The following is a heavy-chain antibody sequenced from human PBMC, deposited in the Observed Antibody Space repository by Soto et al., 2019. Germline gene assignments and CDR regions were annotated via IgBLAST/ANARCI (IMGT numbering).Heavy chain of an antibody. V-gene: IGHV1-69*13. Sequence: GASVKVSCKASGGTFSSYAISWVLQAPGQGLEWMGGIIPIFGTANYAQKFQGRVTITADESTSTAYMELSSLRSEDTAVYYCARDSHSSGRTYYYYGMDVWGQGTTVTVSS. CDR1: GGTFSSYA. J-gene: IGHJ6*02. D-gene: IGHD6-19*01. CDR3: ARDSHSSGRTYYYYGMDV. CDR2: IIPIFGTA.